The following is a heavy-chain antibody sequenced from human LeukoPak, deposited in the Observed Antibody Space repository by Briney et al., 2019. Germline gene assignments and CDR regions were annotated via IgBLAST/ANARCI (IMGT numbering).Heavy chain of an antibody. CDR3: ASSPDYYDSSGYYYVLRD. Sequence: ASVKVSCKASGYTFTGYYMHWVRQAPGQGLEWMGWINPSSGGTNYAQKFQGRVTMTRDTSISTAYMELSRLRSDDTAVYYCASSPDYYDSSGYYYVLRDWGQGTLVTVSS. D-gene: IGHD3-22*01. CDR1: GYTFTGYY. CDR2: INPSSGGT. J-gene: IGHJ4*02. V-gene: IGHV1-2*02.